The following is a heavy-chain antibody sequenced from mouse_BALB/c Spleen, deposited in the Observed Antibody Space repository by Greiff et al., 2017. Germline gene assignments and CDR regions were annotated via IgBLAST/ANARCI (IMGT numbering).Heavy chain of an antibody. Sequence: VQLQQSGAELVKPGASVKLSCTASGFNIKDTYMHWVKQRPEQGLEWIGRIDPANGNTKYDPKFQGKATITADTSSNTAYLQLSSLTSEDTAVYYCARWRDYDGFAYWGQGTLVTGSA. J-gene: IGHJ3*01. D-gene: IGHD2-4*01. V-gene: IGHV14-3*02. CDR3: ARWRDYDGFAY. CDR1: GFNIKDTY. CDR2: IDPANGNT.